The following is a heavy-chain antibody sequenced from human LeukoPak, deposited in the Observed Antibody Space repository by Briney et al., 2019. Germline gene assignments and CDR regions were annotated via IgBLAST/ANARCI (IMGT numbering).Heavy chain of an antibody. CDR1: GFTFSHYG. CDR3: ARDASGYSFYYYYGLDV. CDR2: ISSSSNTI. D-gene: IGHD2-2*03. Sequence: GGSLRLSCAAYGFTFSHYGMNWVRQAPGKGLEWIVYISSSSNTIYYADSVKGRFIISGDSAQNSLYLQMNSLRAEDTAVYYCARDASGYSFYYYYGLDVWGQGTTVTVSS. J-gene: IGHJ6*02. V-gene: IGHV3-48*01.